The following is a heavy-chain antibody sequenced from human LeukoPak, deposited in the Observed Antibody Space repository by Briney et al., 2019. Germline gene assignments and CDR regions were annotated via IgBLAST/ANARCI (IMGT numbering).Heavy chain of an antibody. CDR1: GYSFTGYY. D-gene: IGHD3-10*01. J-gene: IGHJ4*02. V-gene: IGHV1-2*02. Sequence: GASVKVSCKASGYSFTGYYIQWVRQAPGQGVEWMGWINPNSGGTTYAQKFQGRVTMTRDTSISTAYMELSRLRSDDTAVYYCARAVRTVYYFDYWGQGTLVTVSS. CDR2: INPNSGGT. CDR3: ARAVRTVYYFDY.